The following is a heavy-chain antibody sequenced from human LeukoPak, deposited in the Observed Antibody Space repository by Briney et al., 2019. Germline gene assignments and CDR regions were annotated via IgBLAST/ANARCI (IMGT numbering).Heavy chain of an antibody. CDR1: GGSINAYY. J-gene: IGHJ3*02. Sequence: PSETLSLTCTVSGGSINAYYWSWIRQPPGKGLEWIAYVRDNGENNYNPSLKSRVTISVDTSKNHFSLKLSSVTAADTAVYYCAMTTVTTGRSSFDIWAQGTMVTVSS. V-gene: IGHV4-59*12. CDR2: VRDNGEN. CDR3: AMTTVTTGRSSFDI. D-gene: IGHD4-17*01.